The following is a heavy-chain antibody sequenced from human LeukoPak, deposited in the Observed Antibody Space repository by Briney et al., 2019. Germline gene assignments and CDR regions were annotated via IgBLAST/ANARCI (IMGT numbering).Heavy chain of an antibody. V-gene: IGHV1-18*01. Sequence: ASVKVSCKASGYTFTSYGISWVRQAPGQGLEWMGWISAYNGNTNYAQKLQGRVTMTTDTSTSTAYMELRSLRSDDTAVYYCARRVYDILTGYYIGFAYYYYMDVWGKGTTVTISS. CDR3: ARRVYDILTGYYIGFAYYYYMDV. J-gene: IGHJ6*03. D-gene: IGHD3-9*01. CDR1: GYTFTSYG. CDR2: ISAYNGNT.